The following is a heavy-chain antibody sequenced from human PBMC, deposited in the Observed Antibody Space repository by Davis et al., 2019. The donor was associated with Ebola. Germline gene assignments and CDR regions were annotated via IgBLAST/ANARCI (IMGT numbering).Heavy chain of an antibody. Sequence: GESLKISCAASGFTFSSYAMHWVRQAPGKGLVWVSRIDTDVSSTNYADSVKGRFTISRDNAKNTLYLQMNSLRAEDTAIYYCARGLYGIDYWGQGTLVTVSS. D-gene: IGHD4-17*01. CDR1: GFTFSSYA. J-gene: IGHJ4*02. CDR2: IDTDVSST. CDR3: ARGLYGIDY. V-gene: IGHV3-74*01.